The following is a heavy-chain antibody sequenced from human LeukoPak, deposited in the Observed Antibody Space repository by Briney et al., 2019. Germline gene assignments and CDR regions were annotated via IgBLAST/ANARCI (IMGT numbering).Heavy chain of an antibody. V-gene: IGHV3-74*03. Sequence: GGSLRLSCAASGFTFSGHWIHWVRQAPGMGLVWVSRINERGTDSMYAESVKGRFTISRDNAKNTVYLQMNSLRVEDTAVYHCVRDETLWTLDWWGQGTLVSVSS. CDR1: GFTFSGHW. CDR2: INERGTDS. J-gene: IGHJ4*02. CDR3: VRDETLWTLDW. D-gene: IGHD3/OR15-3a*01.